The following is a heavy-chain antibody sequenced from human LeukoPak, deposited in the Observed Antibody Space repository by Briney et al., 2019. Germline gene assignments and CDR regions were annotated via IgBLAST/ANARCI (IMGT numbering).Heavy chain of an antibody. V-gene: IGHV3-53*01. CDR1: GFTVSSNY. D-gene: IGHD6-13*01. CDR2: IYNDGRT. CDR3: VRDRAAAVVNYYGMDV. Sequence: PGGSLRLSCAASGFTVSSNYMSWVRQAPGEGLEWVSVIYNDGRTYYADSVKGRFTISRDNSKNTLSLQMNSLRTEDTAVYFCVRDRAAAVVNYYGMDVWGRGISVTVSS. J-gene: IGHJ6*02.